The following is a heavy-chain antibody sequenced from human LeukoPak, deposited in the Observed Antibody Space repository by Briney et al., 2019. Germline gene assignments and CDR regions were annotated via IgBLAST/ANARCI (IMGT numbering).Heavy chain of an antibody. CDR3: ARDPLYYDILTGYSHGYYFDY. CDR2: IYYSGST. D-gene: IGHD3-9*01. CDR1: GGSISSSSYY. V-gene: IGHV4-39*07. Sequence: TSETLSLTCTVSGGSISSSSYYWGWIRQPPGKGLEWIGSIYYSGSTYYNPSLKSRVTISVDTSKNQFSLKLSSVTAADTAVYYCARDPLYYDILTGYSHGYYFDYWGQGTLVTVSS. J-gene: IGHJ4*02.